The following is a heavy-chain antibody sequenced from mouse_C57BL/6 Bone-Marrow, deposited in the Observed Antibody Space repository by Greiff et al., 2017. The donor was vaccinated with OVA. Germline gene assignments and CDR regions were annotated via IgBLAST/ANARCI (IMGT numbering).Heavy chain of an antibody. CDR1: GYTFTRYW. D-gene: IGHD2-2*01. CDR2: LDPSDSYT. J-gene: IGHJ2*01. V-gene: IGHV1-59*01. CDR3: ARCGNDDYFDY. Sequence: QVQLQQPGPELVKPGPSVKLSCKASGYTFTRYWLHWVKQRPGQGLEWIGVLDPSDSYTNYNQKFKGKATLTVDTSSSTPYMQLRILTSEDAAVYYCARCGNDDYFDYWGQGTTLTVSS.